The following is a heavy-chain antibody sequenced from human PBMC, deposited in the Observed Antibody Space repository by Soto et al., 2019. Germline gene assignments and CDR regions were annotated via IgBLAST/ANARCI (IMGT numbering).Heavy chain of an antibody. D-gene: IGHD5-12*01. J-gene: IGHJ4*02. CDR2: ISWNSGSI. V-gene: IGHV3-9*01. Sequence: GGSLRLSCAASGFTFDDYAMHWVRQAPGKGLEWVSGISWNSGSIGYADSVKGRFTISRDNAKNSLYLQMNSLRAEDTALYYCAKDGGYSGYDTLIDYWGQGTLVTVSS. CDR3: AKDGGYSGYDTLIDY. CDR1: GFTFDDYA.